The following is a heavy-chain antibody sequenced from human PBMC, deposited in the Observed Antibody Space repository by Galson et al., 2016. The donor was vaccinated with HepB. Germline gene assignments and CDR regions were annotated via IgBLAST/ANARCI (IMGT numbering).Heavy chain of an antibody. CDR1: GFTFTTYA. Sequence: SLRLSCAASGFTFTTYAMRWVRQAPGKGLEWVSGISDSDPSTYYADSVKGRFTISGDNSKNTLYLQKNSLRPEDTAVHYCARSKGYFYYAMDVWGQGTTVIV. CDR2: ISDSDPST. J-gene: IGHJ6*02. CDR3: ARSKGYFYYAMDV. V-gene: IGHV3-23*01. D-gene: IGHD1-26*01.